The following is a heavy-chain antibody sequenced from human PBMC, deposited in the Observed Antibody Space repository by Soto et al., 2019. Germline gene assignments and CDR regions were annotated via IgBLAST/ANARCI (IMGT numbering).Heavy chain of an antibody. Sequence: GGSLRLSCAASGFTFSSYAMSWVRQAPGKGLEWVSAISGSGGSTYYADSVKGRFTISRDNSKNTLYLQMNSLRAEDTAVYYCAKAPRGSGSENVFDIWSQGTMVTVSS. CDR3: AKAPRGSGSENVFDI. J-gene: IGHJ3*02. CDR2: ISGSGGST. V-gene: IGHV3-23*01. D-gene: IGHD6-19*01. CDR1: GFTFSSYA.